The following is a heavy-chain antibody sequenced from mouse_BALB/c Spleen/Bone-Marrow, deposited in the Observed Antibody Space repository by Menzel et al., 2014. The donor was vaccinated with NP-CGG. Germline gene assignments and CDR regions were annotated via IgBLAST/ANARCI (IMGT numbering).Heavy chain of an antibody. J-gene: IGHJ4*01. D-gene: IGHD1-1*01. CDR1: GFSLXSYG. CDR3: ARDYYGSLYAMDY. Sequence: VQRVESGPGLVAPSQSLSITCTVSGFSLXSYGVHWVRQPPGKGLEWLGVIWAGGSTNYNSALMSRLSISKDNSKSQVFLKMNSLQTDDTAMYYCARDYYGSLYAMDYWGQGTSVTVSS. CDR2: IWAGGST. V-gene: IGHV2-9*02.